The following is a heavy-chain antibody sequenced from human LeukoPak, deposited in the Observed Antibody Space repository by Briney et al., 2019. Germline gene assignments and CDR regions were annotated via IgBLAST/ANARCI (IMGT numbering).Heavy chain of an antibody. CDR3: ARDQLKYYGSNYYYRDSPL. J-gene: IGHJ6*02. Sequence: ASVNVFCESCGYTFHLCAIAGVPQAPGQGLEWMGWISAYNGGTNYAQKFRGRVTMTTDTSTNTGYMERRSLRADDTAVYFCARDQLKYYGSNYYYRDSPLGGRETTVTVSS. CDR2: ISAYNGGT. D-gene: IGHD3-10*01. V-gene: IGHV1-18*01. CDR1: GYTFHLCA.